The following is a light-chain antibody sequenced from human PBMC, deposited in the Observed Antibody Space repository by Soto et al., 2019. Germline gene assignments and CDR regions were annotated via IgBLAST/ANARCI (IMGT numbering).Light chain of an antibody. CDR2: EDD. CDR1: SGSIANNY. V-gene: IGLV6-57*03. Sequence: NFVLTQPHSVSESPGETVTISCTRSSGSIANNYVQWYQQRPGSAPTIVIYEDDQRPSGVPDRFSGSTDSSSNSASLTSSGLKTEDEADYYCQSYDTTVVFGGGTKVTVL. J-gene: IGLJ2*01. CDR3: QSYDTTVV.